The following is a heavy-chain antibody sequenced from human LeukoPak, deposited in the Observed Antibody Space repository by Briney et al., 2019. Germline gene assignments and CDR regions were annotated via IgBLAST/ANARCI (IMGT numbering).Heavy chain of an antibody. CDR3: ARTTVTSKSYYYYMDV. V-gene: IGHV7-4-1*02. Sequence: ASVKVSCKASGYTFTSYAMNWVRQAPGQGLEWMGWINTNTGNPTYAQGFTGRFVFSLDTSVSTAYLQISSLKAEDTAVYYCARTTVTSKSYYYYMDVWGKGTTVTISS. CDR2: INTNTGNP. D-gene: IGHD4-17*01. J-gene: IGHJ6*03. CDR1: GYTFTSYA.